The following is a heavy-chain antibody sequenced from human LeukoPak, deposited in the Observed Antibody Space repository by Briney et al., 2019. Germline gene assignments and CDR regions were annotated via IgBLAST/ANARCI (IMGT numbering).Heavy chain of an antibody. CDR2: IYYSGST. CDR3: DRDPILGSFDY. Sequence: SETLSLTCTVSGGSISSSSYYWGWIRQPPGKGLEWIGSIYYSGSTYYNPSLKSRVTISVDTSKNQFSLKLSSVTAADTAVYYGDRDPILGSFDYWGQGTLVTVSS. D-gene: IGHD2-8*02. J-gene: IGHJ4*02. CDR1: GGSISSSSYY. V-gene: IGHV4-39*07.